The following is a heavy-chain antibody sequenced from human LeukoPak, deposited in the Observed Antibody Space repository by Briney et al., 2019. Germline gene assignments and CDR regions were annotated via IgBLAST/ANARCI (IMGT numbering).Heavy chain of an antibody. CDR3: ARRQNVTGAIVYYYFYMDV. CDR1: GFTFSSYW. J-gene: IGHJ6*03. Sequence: PGGSLRLSCAASGFTFSSYWMSWVRQAPGKGLEWVANIKQDGSEKYYVNSVKGRFSISRDNAKNSLYLQMNSLRAEDTAVYYCARRQNVTGAIVYYYFYMDVWGKGTTVTVSS. D-gene: IGHD1-7*01. V-gene: IGHV3-7*01. CDR2: IKQDGSEK.